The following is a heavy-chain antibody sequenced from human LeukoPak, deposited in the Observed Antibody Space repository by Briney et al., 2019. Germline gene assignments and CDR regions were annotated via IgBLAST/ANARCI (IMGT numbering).Heavy chain of an antibody. CDR2: IYTSGST. CDR1: GGSLSSYS. CDR3: ARRMLEARESSATNWFDT. Sequence: SETLSLTCTVSGGSLSSYSWSWIRQPPGKGLEWIGRIYTSGSTKYNPSLQSRITIPADTSKNQFSLKVTSVTAADTAVYYCARRMLEARESSATNWFDTWGQGNLVTVSS. J-gene: IGHJ5*02. V-gene: IGHV4-4*07. D-gene: IGHD5-12*01.